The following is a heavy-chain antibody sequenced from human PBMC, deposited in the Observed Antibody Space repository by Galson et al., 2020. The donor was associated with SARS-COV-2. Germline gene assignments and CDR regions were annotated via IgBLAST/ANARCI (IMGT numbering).Heavy chain of an antibody. D-gene: IGHD3-16*01. Sequence: SGPTLVKPTQTLTLTCTFSGFSLTTSGVGVAWIRQPPGQALEWLALIYWDDDRRYSPSLKSRLTITKDTSKNQVVLTMTNMDPVDTATYCCAHRTAVVGQYLGGGLYYWGQGTLVTVAS. V-gene: IGHV2-5*02. CDR3: AHRTAVVGQYLGGGLYY. CDR1: GFSLTTSGVG. CDR2: IYWDDDR. J-gene: IGHJ4*02.